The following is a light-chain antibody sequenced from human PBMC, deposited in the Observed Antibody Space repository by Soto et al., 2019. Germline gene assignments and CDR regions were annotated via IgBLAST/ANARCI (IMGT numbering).Light chain of an antibody. CDR3: QHRSNWPPIT. CDR2: DSS. Sequence: IVLTQSPATLSLPPGERATISCRASQSVSIYLAWYQQKPGQAPRLLIYDSSNRAAGIPARFSARGSGTDFTLFISNLEPEDSAVYYCQHRSNWPPITFGQGTDWRL. CDR1: QSVSIY. V-gene: IGKV3-11*01. J-gene: IGKJ5*01.